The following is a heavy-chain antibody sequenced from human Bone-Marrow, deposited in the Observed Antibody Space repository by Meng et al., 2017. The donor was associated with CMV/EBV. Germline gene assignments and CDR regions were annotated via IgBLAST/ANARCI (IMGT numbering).Heavy chain of an antibody. CDR3: ARDYYDFWSGYYKSGGYDY. CDR1: SISSYY. Sequence: SISSYYWSWIRQPAGKGLEWIGRIYTSGSTNYNPFLKSRVTMSVDTSKNQFSLKLSSVTAADTAVYYCARDYYDFWSGYYKSGGYDYWGQGTLVTVSS. D-gene: IGHD3-3*01. CDR2: IYTSGST. V-gene: IGHV4-4*07. J-gene: IGHJ4*02.